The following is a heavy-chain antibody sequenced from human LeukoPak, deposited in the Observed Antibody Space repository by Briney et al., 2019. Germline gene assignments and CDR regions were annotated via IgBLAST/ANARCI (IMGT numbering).Heavy chain of an antibody. V-gene: IGHV3-33*06. CDR1: GLSFSKYG. D-gene: IGHD6-19*01. CDR3: AKDRAVAGTDARYYFDY. J-gene: IGHJ4*02. Sequence: PGRSLRLSCAASGLSFSKYGMHWFRQAPGKGLEWVAVIWYDGRYKYYADSVKGRFTISRDNSKNTLYLQMNSLRAEDTAVYYCAKDRAVAGTDARYYFDYWGQGTLVTVSS. CDR2: IWYDGRYK.